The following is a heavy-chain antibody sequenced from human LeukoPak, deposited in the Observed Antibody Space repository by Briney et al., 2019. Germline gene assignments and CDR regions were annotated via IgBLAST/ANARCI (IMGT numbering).Heavy chain of an antibody. CDR1: GGSISSSSYY. J-gene: IGHJ4*02. CDR2: IYYSGST. CDR3: PGAYYYDSSGSEDYFDY. Sequence: KPSETLSLTCTVSGGSISSSSYYWGWIRQPPGKGLEWIGSIYYSGSTYYNPSLKSRVTISVDTSKNQFSLKLSSVTAADTAVYYCPGAYYYDSSGSEDYFDYWGRETVVTVPS. V-gene: IGHV4-39*01. D-gene: IGHD3-22*01.